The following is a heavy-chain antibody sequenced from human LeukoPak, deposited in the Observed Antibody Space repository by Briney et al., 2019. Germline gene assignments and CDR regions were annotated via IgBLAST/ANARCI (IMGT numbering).Heavy chain of an antibody. Sequence: GGSLRLSCAASGFTFSSYGMHWVRQAPGKGLEWVAVIWYDGSNKYYADSVKGRFTISRDNSKNTLYLQMNSLRAEDTAVYYCAKDNEKWELLPIGGYWGQGTLVTVSS. CDR3: AKDNEKWELLPIGGY. D-gene: IGHD1-26*01. CDR2: IWYDGSNK. CDR1: GFTFSSYG. J-gene: IGHJ4*02. V-gene: IGHV3-33*06.